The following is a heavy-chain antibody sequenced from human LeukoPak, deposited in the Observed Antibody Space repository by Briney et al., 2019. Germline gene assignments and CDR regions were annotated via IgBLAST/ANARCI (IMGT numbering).Heavy chain of an antibody. V-gene: IGHV4-39*01. CDR3: ARGGIIAARPGRNWFDP. J-gene: IGHJ5*02. Sequence: SETLSLTCTVSGGSISSSSYYWGWIRQPPGKGLEWIGSIYYSGSTYYNPSLKSRVTISVDTSKNQFSLKLSSVTAADTAVYYCARGGIIAARPGRNWFDPWGQGTLVTVSS. CDR2: IYYSGST. D-gene: IGHD6-6*01. CDR1: GGSISSSSYY.